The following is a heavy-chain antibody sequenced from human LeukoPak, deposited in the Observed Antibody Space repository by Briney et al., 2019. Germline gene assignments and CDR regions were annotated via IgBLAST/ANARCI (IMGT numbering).Heavy chain of an antibody. CDR1: GFTFSSYA. CDR2: ISGSGDTS. J-gene: IGHJ6*02. V-gene: IGHV3-23*01. D-gene: IGHD1-26*01. CDR3: AKRTSGGGSNYYAMDV. Sequence: GGSLRLSCAASGFTFSSYAMSWVRQAPGKGLEWVSPISGSGDTSYYADSVKGRFTISRDNSKNTVDLQMNSLRAEDTAVHYCAKRTSGGGSNYYAMDVWGQGTTVTVSS.